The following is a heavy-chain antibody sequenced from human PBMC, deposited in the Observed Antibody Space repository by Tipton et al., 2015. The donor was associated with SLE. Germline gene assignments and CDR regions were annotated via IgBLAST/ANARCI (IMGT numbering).Heavy chain of an antibody. CDR3: ARVSSDFWSPLGYGFDI. J-gene: IGHJ3*02. CDR2: IYDSGST. Sequence: TLSLTCTVSGGSINSGNWWSWVRQPPGKGLEWIGEIYDSGSTYYNPSLKSRVTISIDKSKNRFSLKLNSVTAADTAVYYCARVSSDFWSPLGYGFDIWGQGTMVTVSS. D-gene: IGHD3-3*01. CDR1: GGSINSGNW. V-gene: IGHV4-4*02.